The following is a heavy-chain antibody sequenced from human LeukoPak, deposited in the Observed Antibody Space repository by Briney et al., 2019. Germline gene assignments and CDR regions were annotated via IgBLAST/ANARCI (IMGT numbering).Heavy chain of an antibody. CDR1: GFTFSNHW. CDR3: ARIGGSGSYSGHYFDH. V-gene: IGHV3-74*01. CDR2: ISTDGSVT. Sequence: QPGGSLRLSCAASGFTFSNHWMHWVRRAPGKGLVWVSRISTDGSVTSYADSVKGRFTISRDNAKNTMYLQMNSLRAEDTAVYYCARIGGSGSYSGHYFDHWGQGTLVTVSS. J-gene: IGHJ4*02. D-gene: IGHD3-10*01.